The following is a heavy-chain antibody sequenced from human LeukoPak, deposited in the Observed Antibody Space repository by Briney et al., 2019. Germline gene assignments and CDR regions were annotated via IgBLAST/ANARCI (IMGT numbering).Heavy chain of an antibody. CDR3: AKVIDFWNGMDV. D-gene: IGHD3-3*01. CDR2: ISSSSSTL. J-gene: IGHJ6*02. V-gene: IGHV3-48*02. CDR1: GFTFSSYA. Sequence: GGSLRLSCAASGFTFSSYAMNWVRQAPGKGLEWVSYISSSSSTLYYADSVKGRFTISRDNARNSLYLQMNSLKDEDTAVYYCAKVIDFWNGMDVWGQGTTVTVS.